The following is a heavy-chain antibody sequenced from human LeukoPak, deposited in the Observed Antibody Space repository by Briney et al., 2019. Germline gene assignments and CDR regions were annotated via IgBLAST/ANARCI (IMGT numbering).Heavy chain of an antibody. Sequence: GGSLRLSCAASGFTFGNYFMNWFRQAPGKGLEWVSAISGSGGSTYYADSVKGRFTISRDNSKNTLYLQMNSLRAEDTAVYYCAKVYSSRFCFDYWGQGTLVTVSS. J-gene: IGHJ4*02. D-gene: IGHD6-13*01. CDR2: ISGSGGST. V-gene: IGHV3-23*01. CDR3: AKVYSSRFCFDY. CDR1: GFTFGNYF.